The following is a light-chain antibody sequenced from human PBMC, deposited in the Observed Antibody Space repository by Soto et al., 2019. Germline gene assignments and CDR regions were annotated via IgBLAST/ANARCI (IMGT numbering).Light chain of an antibody. V-gene: IGKV3-20*01. CDR2: GAS. J-gene: IGKJ1*01. CDR3: HQYDSWT. CDR1: QTVSITY. Sequence: PGDRVTITCRASQTVSITYLTWYQQKPGQAPRLLIFGASKRATGIPDRFSGSGSGTDFTLTISRLEPEDFAVYYCHQYDSWTFGQGTKVDIK.